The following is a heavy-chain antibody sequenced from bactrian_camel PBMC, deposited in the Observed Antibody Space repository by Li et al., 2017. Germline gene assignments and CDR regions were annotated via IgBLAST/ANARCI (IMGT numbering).Heavy chain of an antibody. V-gene: IGHV3S54*01. CDR1: RSTYSRNS. CDR3: AATQRRGAYDNCSGLGGRYTD. CDR2: IYTKRGNT. J-gene: IGHJ4*01. Sequence: HVQLVESGGGSVQAGGSLRLSCAPSRSTYSRNSMGWFRQAPGKEREGVASIYTKRGNTYYADSVKGRFTLSQDDDKKTLHLRMSSLKPEDTAMYYCAATQRRGAYDNCSGLGGRYTDWGQGTQVTVS. D-gene: IGHD3*01.